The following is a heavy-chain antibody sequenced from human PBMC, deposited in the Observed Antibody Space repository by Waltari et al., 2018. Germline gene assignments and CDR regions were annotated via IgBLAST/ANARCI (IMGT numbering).Heavy chain of an antibody. V-gene: IGHV1-46*01. D-gene: IGHD2-2*02. CDR1: GYTFTSYY. Sequence: QVQLVQSGAEVKKPGASVKVSCKASGYTFTSYYMHWVRQAPGQGLEWMGIINPSGGSTSYAQKFQGRVTMTRDTSKSTVYMELSSLRSEDTAVYYCALAVGLLYYYFDYWGQGTLVTVSS. CDR3: ALAVGLLYYYFDY. J-gene: IGHJ4*02. CDR2: INPSGGST.